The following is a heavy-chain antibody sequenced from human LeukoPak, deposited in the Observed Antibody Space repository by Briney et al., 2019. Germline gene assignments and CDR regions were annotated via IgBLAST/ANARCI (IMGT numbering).Heavy chain of an antibody. Sequence: PGGFLRLSCAASGFTFSSYGMHWVRQAPGKGLEWVAFIRYDGSNKYYADSVKGRFTISRDNSKNTLYLQMNSLRAEDTAVYYCAKDSSSAWAFDIWGQGTMVTVSS. CDR2: IRYDGSNK. V-gene: IGHV3-30*02. D-gene: IGHD2-15*01. CDR1: GFTFSSYG. J-gene: IGHJ3*02. CDR3: AKDSSSAWAFDI.